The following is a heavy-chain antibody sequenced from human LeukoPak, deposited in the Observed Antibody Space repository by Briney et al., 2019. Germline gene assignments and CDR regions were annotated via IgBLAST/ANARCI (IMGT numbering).Heavy chain of an antibody. V-gene: IGHV1-2*04. Sequence: GASVKASCKASGYTFTGYYMHWVRQAPGQGLEWMGWINPNSGGTNYAQKFQGWVTMTRDTSISTAYMELSRLRSDDTAVYYCARDYGPYSSSSRVYYYYGMDVWGQGTTVTVSS. CDR3: ARDYGPYSSSSRVYYYYGMDV. J-gene: IGHJ6*02. CDR2: INPNSGGT. CDR1: GYTFTGYY. D-gene: IGHD6-6*01.